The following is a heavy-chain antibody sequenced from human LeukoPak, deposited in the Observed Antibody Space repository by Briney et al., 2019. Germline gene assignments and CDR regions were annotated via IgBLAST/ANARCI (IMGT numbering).Heavy chain of an antibody. CDR1: GGSFSAYF. Sequence: PSETLSLTCAVYGGSFSAYFWSWIRQPPGKGLEWIGEINHSGSTNYNPSLKSRVTISVDTSKNQFSLNLSSVTAADTAVYYCARKIGSSWRRYYYYMDVWGKGTTVTISS. D-gene: IGHD6-13*01. CDR2: INHSGST. CDR3: ARKIGSSWRRYYYYMDV. J-gene: IGHJ6*03. V-gene: IGHV4-34*01.